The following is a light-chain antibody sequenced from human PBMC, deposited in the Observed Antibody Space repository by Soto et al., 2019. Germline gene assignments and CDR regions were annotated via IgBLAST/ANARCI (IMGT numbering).Light chain of an antibody. CDR2: KAS. J-gene: IGKJ2*01. V-gene: IGKV1-5*03. CDR3: QQYNSYPHT. CDR1: QSINNW. Sequence: DIQMTQSLSTLSASVGDRVTITCRASQSINNWLAWYQQRPGTAPKLLIYKASTLQTGVPSRFSGSASGTEFTLTISSLQPDDFATYYCQQYNSYPHTFGQGTKVDIK.